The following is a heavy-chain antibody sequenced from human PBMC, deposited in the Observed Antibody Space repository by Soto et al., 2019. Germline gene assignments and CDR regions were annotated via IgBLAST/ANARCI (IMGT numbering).Heavy chain of an antibody. D-gene: IGHD4-4*01. CDR3: SSYRGAFYFDS. Sequence: ETRAVTWAVCGRAMISIFWSCTRQSPDKGLEWLGYVFYGGTDYNPSLEGRVSMSVETPKSQFSLKLTSVTAADTAVYYCSSYRGAFYFDSWGQG. J-gene: IGHJ4*02. CDR1: GRAMISIF. CDR2: VFYGGT. V-gene: IGHV4-59*01.